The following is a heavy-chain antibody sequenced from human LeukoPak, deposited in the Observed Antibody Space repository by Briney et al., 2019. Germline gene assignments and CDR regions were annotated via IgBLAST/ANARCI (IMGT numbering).Heavy chain of an antibody. CDR2: ISSSSSYI. V-gene: IGHV3-21*01. CDR1: GFTFSSYS. D-gene: IGHD3-22*01. CDR3: AREGLDDSSGGYYFDY. Sequence: PGGSLRLSCAASGFTFSSYSMNWVRQAPGKGLEWVSSISSSSSYIYYAGSVKGRFTISRDNAKNSLYLQMNSLRAEDTAVYYCAREGLDDSSGGYYFDYWGQGTLVTVSS. J-gene: IGHJ4*02.